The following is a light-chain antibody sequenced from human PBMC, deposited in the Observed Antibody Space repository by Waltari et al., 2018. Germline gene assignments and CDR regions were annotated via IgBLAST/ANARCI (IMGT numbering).Light chain of an antibody. CDR1: QSVSRA. J-gene: IGKJ1*01. CDR3: QHYVRLPAT. CDR2: GAS. Sequence: EIVFTQYPGSLSSSPGGRVTLSCRASQSVSRALAWYQQKPGQAPRLLIFGASNSATGIPDRFSGSGSETDFSLTISRLEPEDFAVYYCQHYVRLPATFGRGTKVEIK. V-gene: IGKV3-20*01.